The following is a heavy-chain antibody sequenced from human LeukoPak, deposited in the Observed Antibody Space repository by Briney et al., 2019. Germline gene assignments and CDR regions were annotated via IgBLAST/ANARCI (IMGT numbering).Heavy chain of an antibody. J-gene: IGHJ2*01. CDR2: ISSSSSYI. CDR3: ARLVLAGDYDFWSGYHWYFDL. D-gene: IGHD3-3*01. Sequence: GGSLRLPCAASGFTFSSYSMNWVRQAPGKGLEWVSSISSSSSYIYYADSVKGRFTISRDNAKNSLYLQMNSLRAEDTAVYYCARLVLAGDYDFWSGYHWYFDLWGRGTLVTVSS. V-gene: IGHV3-21*01. CDR1: GFTFSSYS.